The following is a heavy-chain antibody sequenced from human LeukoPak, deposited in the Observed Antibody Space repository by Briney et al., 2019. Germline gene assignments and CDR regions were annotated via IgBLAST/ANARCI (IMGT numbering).Heavy chain of an antibody. D-gene: IGHD6-6*01. CDR1: GGSISSYS. J-gene: IGHJ6*03. CDR3: ARAQLEGFYYYYYMDV. Sequence: SETLSLTCIVSGGSISSYSWNWIRQSPGKGLEWVGYISHSGTTSYNSSLKSRVTMSVDTSKNQFSLKLSSVTAADTAVYYCARAQLEGFYYYYYMDVWGKGTTVTVSS. V-gene: IGHV4-59*12. CDR2: ISHSGTT.